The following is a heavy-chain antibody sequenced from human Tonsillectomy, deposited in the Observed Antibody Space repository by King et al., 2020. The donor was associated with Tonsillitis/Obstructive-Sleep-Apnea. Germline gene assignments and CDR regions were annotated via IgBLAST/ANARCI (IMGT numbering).Heavy chain of an antibody. Sequence: VQLVESGSELKKSGASVKVSCKASGYVFNSYAMSWVRQAPGQGLEWMGWISTNTGNPTDAQGFTGRFVFSLNTSVSTAYLQISSLKFEDTAVYYCAREKWIFGMINDYLGIWGQGTMVTGSS. CDR1: GYVFNSYA. D-gene: IGHD3-3*01. V-gene: IGHV7-4-1*02. J-gene: IGHJ3*02. CDR2: ISTNTGNP. CDR3: AREKWIFGMINDYLGI.